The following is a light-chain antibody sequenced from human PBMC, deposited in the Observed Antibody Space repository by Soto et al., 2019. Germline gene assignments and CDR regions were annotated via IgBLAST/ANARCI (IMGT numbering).Light chain of an antibody. Sequence: QSVLTQTPSASGTPGQTVTISCSGSSSNIGNNAVSWYQQFPGTAPKLLIYNNNQRPSAVPDRFSGSKSGTSASLAPSGLQPEHEADYYCATWDDSLNARGVFGGGTQLTVL. J-gene: IGLJ3*02. CDR1: SSNIGNNA. CDR2: NNN. V-gene: IGLV1-44*01. CDR3: ATWDDSLNARGV.